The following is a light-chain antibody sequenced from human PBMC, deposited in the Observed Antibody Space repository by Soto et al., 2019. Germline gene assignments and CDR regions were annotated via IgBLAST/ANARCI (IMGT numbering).Light chain of an antibody. CDR2: GTS. CDR1: QSVGSTN. V-gene: IGKV3-20*01. J-gene: IGKJ1*01. CDR3: QQYDNSRWT. Sequence: EIVLTQSPGTLSLSPGERATLSCGASQSVGSTNLAWYQQKPGQAPRLLIYGTSSRPIGIPDRFSGSGSGTEFTLTISRLEPEDFAVYYCQQYDNSRWTFGQGTRVEIK.